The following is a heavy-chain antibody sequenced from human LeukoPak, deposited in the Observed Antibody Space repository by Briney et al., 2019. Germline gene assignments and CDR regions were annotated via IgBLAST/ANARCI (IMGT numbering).Heavy chain of an antibody. CDR3: ARGPPTDYYDCSGFYYVFDY. V-gene: IGHV4-34*01. D-gene: IGHD3-22*01. J-gene: IGHJ4*02. CDR2: INHSGST. Sequence: SETLSLTCAVYGGSFSGYYWSWIRQPPGKGLEWIGEINHSGSTNYNPSLKSRVTISVDTSKNQFSLKLSSVTAADTAVYFCARGPPTDYYDCSGFYYVFDYWGQGNLGTVSS. CDR1: GGSFSGYY.